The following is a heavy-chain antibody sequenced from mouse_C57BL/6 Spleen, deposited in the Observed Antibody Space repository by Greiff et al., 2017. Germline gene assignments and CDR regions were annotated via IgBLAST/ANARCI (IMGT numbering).Heavy chain of an antibody. V-gene: IGHV1-61*01. D-gene: IGHD1-1*01. CDR2: IYPDDSET. J-gene: IGHJ1*03. Sequence: QVQLQQPGAELVRPGSSVTLSCTASGYTFTSYWMDWVKQRPGQGLEWIGKIYPDDSETHYNQKIKDKATLTADKYSSTAYMKLSSLTSEDSAVYYCARDYYGSSDWSFDVWGTGTTVTVSS. CDR3: ARDYYGSSDWSFDV. CDR1: GYTFTSYW.